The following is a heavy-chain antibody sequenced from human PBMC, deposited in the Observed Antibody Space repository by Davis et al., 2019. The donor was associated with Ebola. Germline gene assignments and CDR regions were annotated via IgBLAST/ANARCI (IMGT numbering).Heavy chain of an antibody. CDR1: GFTFSSCA. CDR3: AKDLSHGSDWWFAFHI. J-gene: IGHJ3*02. CDR2: TTDTADRA. V-gene: IGHV3-23*01. D-gene: IGHD6-19*01. Sequence: PGGSLRLSCAASGFTFSSCAMSWVRQAPGKGLEWVSTTTDTADRAYYADSVKGRFTISRDNPSNTLYLQLNNLRAEDTAVYYCAKDLSHGSDWWFAFHIWGQGTMVTVSS.